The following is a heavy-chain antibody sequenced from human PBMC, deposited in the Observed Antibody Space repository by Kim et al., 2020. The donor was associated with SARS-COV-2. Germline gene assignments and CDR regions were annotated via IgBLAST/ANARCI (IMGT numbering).Heavy chain of an antibody. CDR2: ISSSSSYI. Sequence: GGSLRLSCAASGFTFSSYRMNWVRQAPGKGLEWVSSISSSSSYIYYADSVKGRFTISRDNAKNSLYLQMNSLRAEDTAVYYCARVGATYGSGSYYRDYWGQGTLVTVSS. CDR3: ARVGATYGSGSYYRDY. V-gene: IGHV3-21*01. D-gene: IGHD3-10*01. CDR1: GFTFSSYR. J-gene: IGHJ4*02.